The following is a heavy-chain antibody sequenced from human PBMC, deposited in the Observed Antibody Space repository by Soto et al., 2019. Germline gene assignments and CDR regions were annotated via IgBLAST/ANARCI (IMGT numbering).Heavy chain of an antibody. CDR2: ISGSGGST. CDR1: GFTFSSYA. CDR3: ANLRFLEWLFHYYYYYGMDV. J-gene: IGHJ6*02. D-gene: IGHD3-3*01. V-gene: IGHV3-23*01. Sequence: QPGGSLRLSCAASGFTFSSYAMSWVRQAPGKGLEWVSAISGSGGSTYYADSVKGRFTISRDNSKNTLYLQMNSLRAEDTAVYYCANLRFLEWLFHYYYYYGMDVWGQGTTVTVSS.